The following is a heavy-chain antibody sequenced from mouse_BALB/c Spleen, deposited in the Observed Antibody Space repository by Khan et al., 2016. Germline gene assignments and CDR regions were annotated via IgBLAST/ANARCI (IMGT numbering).Heavy chain of an antibody. CDR2: IDPENGNT. V-gene: IGHV14-1*02. D-gene: IGHD2-1*01. Sequence: IQLVQSGAELVRPGALVKLSCKASGFNIKDYCMHWVKQRPEQGLEWIGWIDPENGNTIYDPKFQGKASITADTSSNTAYLQLSSLTSEDTAVYYCARDFGNYFWGQGTTLTVSS. J-gene: IGHJ2*01. CDR1: GFNIKDYC. CDR3: ARDFGNYF.